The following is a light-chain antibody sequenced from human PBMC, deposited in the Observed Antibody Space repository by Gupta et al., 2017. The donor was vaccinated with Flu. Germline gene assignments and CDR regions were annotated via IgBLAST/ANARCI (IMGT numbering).Light chain of an antibody. CDR3: LQDFNYPRT. CDR1: QGIRNE. CDR2: GAS. Sequence: AIQMTQSPSSLSASVGDIVSITCRASQGIRNELGWYQQKAGRAPKLLIYGASRVQSGVPSRFSGSGSGTEFTLTISSLQPEDFATYYCLQDFNYPRTFGQGTKVEIK. V-gene: IGKV1-6*01. J-gene: IGKJ1*01.